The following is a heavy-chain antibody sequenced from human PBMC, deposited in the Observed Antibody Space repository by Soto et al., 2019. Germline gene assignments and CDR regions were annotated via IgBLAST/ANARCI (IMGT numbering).Heavy chain of an antibody. CDR1: GLDSSSEV. CDR3: AKVGPSYYYGMDV. CDR2: ISGSGRTI. Sequence: LRLSCAASGLDSSSEVMCWVRQAPGKGLEWVSSISGSGRTIYHADSMRGRFAISRDNSKNSLYLQLNNLRVDDTAVYYCAKVGPSYYYGMDVWGQGTTVTVSS. V-gene: IGHV3-23*01. D-gene: IGHD1-26*01. J-gene: IGHJ6*02.